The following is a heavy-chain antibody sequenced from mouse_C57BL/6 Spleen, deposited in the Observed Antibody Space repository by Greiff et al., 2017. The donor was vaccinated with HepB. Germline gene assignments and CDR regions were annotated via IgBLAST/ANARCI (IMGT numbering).Heavy chain of an antibody. CDR3: ARTDQLRSFAY. CDR2: IWSGGST. Sequence: VKLMESGPGLVQPSQSLSITCTVSGFSLTSYGVHWVRQSPGKGLEWLGVIWSGGSTDYNAAFISRLSISKDNSKSQVFFKMNSLQADDTAIYYCARTDQLRSFAYWGQGTLVTVSA. J-gene: IGHJ3*01. CDR1: GFSLTSYG. V-gene: IGHV2-2*01. D-gene: IGHD3-2*02.